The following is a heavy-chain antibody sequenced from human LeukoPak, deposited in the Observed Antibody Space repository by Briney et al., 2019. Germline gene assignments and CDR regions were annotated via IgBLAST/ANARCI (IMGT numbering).Heavy chain of an antibody. CDR2: IYPGDSDT. Sequence: AESLKISSESSGYSFTSNWIGWVRQMSAEKLEWRGIIYPGDSDTRYSPSFQSQVTISAGKSISTAYLQWSSLKASDTAMYYCARGTDSSGYYYRYFDYWGQGTLVTVSS. V-gene: IGHV5-51*01. J-gene: IGHJ4*02. D-gene: IGHD3-22*01. CDR1: GYSFTSNW. CDR3: ARGTDSSGYYYRYFDY.